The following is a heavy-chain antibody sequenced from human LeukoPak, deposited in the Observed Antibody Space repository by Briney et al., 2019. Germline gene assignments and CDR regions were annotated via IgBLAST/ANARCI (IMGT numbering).Heavy chain of an antibody. Sequence: GRSLRLSCAASGFTFDDYAMHWVRQAPGKGLEWVSGISWNSGSIGYADSVKGRFTISRDNAKNSLYLQMNSPRAEDTALYYCAKDRGITGTSSLSRWGQGTLVTVSS. D-gene: IGHD1-20*01. CDR2: ISWNSGSI. J-gene: IGHJ4*02. CDR1: GFTFDDYA. CDR3: AKDRGITGTSSLSR. V-gene: IGHV3-9*01.